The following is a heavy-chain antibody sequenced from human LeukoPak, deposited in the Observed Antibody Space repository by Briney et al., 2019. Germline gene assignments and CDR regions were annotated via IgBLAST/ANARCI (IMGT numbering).Heavy chain of an antibody. J-gene: IGHJ4*02. V-gene: IGHV4-34*01. D-gene: IGHD6-13*01. CDR1: GGSFSGYY. CDR3: ARGRGSSSWHAEYYFDY. Sequence: SETLSLTCAVYGGSFSGYYWSWIRQPPGKGLEWIGEINHSGSTNYNPSLKSRVTISVDTSKNQFSLKLSSVTAADTAVYYCARGRGSSSWHAEYYFDYWGQGTLVTVSS. CDR2: INHSGST.